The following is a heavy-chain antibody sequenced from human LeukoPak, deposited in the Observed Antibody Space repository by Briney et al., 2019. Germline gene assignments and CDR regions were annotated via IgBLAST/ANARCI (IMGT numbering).Heavy chain of an antibody. CDR3: ARAMSFYYGSAFDY. J-gene: IGHJ4*02. CDR2: SSTSSTYM. Sequence: PGGSLRLSCSASGFTFSNYILNWVRQAPGEGLEWVSSSSTSSTYMYYADSVKGRFTISRDNAKSSLYLQMDSLRAEDTAVYCCARAMSFYYGSAFDYWGQGTLVTVSS. D-gene: IGHD3-10*01. CDR1: GFTFSNYI. V-gene: IGHV3-21*01.